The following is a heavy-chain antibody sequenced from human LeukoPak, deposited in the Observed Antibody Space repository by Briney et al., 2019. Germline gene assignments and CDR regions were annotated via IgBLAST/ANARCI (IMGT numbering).Heavy chain of an antibody. CDR1: GGTFSSYA. D-gene: IGHD3-10*01. V-gene: IGHV1-69*05. J-gene: IGHJ6*03. CDR2: VIPIFGTA. CDR3: ARVAMVRGVKVRDVYYYMDV. Sequence: SVKVSCKASGGTFSSYAISWVRQAPGQGLEWMGGVIPIFGTANYAQKFQGRVTITTDESTSTAYMELSSLRSEDTAVYYWARVAMVRGVKVRDVYYYMDVWGKGTTVTVSS.